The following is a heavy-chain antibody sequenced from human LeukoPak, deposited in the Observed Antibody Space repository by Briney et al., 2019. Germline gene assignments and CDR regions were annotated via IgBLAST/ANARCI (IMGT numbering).Heavy chain of an antibody. CDR1: GFTFDDYA. D-gene: IGHD3-10*01. J-gene: IGHJ4*02. V-gene: IGHV3-9*01. CDR2: ISWSSGSI. Sequence: SGGSLRLSCAASGFTFDDYAMHWVRQAPGKGLEWVSRISWSSGSIGYADSVKGRFAISRDNAKNSLFLQMNSLRAEGTAVYYCAKSSGDSYFDFWGQGTLVTVSS. CDR3: AKSSGDSYFDF.